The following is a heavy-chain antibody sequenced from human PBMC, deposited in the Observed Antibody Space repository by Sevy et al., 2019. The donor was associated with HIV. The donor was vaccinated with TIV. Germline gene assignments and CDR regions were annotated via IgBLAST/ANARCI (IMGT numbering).Heavy chain of an antibody. CDR2: ISGSGDST. J-gene: IGHJ4*02. CDR3: GKDLAYENTYLDY. CDR1: GFTFSSYA. D-gene: IGHD3-22*01. V-gene: IGHV3-23*01. Sequence: GGSLRLSCAVSGFTFSSYAMNWVRQAPGKGLEWVSGISGSGDSTYYADSVKGRFTISRDNFRNILYQQINSLRAEDKALYSCGKDLAYENTYLDYWGQGTLVTVSS.